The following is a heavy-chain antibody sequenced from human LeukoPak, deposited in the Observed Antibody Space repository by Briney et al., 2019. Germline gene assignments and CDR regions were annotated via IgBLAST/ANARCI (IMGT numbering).Heavy chain of an antibody. V-gene: IGHV1-2*02. CDR2: INPNSGGT. J-gene: IGHJ4*02. CDR3: ERYGNYGDFDY. D-gene: IGHD4-17*01. Sequence: ASVKVSCKASGYTFTGYYMHWVRQAPGQGLEWMGWINPNSGGTNYAQKFQGRVTMTRDTSISTAYMELSTLKSDDTAVYYCERYGNYGDFDYWGQGTLVTVSS. CDR1: GYTFTGYY.